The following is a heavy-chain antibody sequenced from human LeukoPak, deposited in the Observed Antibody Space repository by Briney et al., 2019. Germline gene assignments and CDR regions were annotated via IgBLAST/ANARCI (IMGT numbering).Heavy chain of an antibody. J-gene: IGHJ4*02. Sequence: GGSLRLSCAASGFTFDDYAMHWVRQAPGKGLEWVSGISWNSGSIGYADSVKGRSTISRDNARNSLYLQMNSLRVEDTAVYFCARGYNSALDYWGQGILVTVSS. CDR2: ISWNSGSI. D-gene: IGHD6-19*01. CDR3: ARGYNSALDY. CDR1: GFTFDDYA. V-gene: IGHV3-9*01.